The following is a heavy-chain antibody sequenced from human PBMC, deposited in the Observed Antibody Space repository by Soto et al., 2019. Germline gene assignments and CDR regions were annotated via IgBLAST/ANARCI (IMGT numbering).Heavy chain of an antibody. D-gene: IGHD2-15*01. CDR3: ATRGYCSGGSCYSAYFQH. V-gene: IGHV1-24*01. Sequence: ASVKVSCTVSGYTITELSMHWVRQAPGKGLEWMGGFDPEDGETIYAQKFQGRVTMTEDTSTDTAYMELSSLRSEDTAVYYCATRGYCSGGSCYSAYFQHWGQGTLVTVSS. CDR2: FDPEDGET. J-gene: IGHJ1*01. CDR1: GYTITELS.